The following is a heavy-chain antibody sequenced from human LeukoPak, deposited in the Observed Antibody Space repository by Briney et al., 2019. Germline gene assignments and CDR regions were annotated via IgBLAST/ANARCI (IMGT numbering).Heavy chain of an antibody. V-gene: IGHV1-69*13. CDR1: GGTFSSYA. Sequence: SVKVSCKASGGTFSSYAISWVRQAPGQGLEWMGWISAYNGNTNYAQKLQGRVTITADESTSTAYMELSSLRSEDTAVYYCARGVDTAMVMPRGGYYYGMDVWGQGTTVTVSS. CDR3: ARGVDTAMVMPRGGYYYGMDV. D-gene: IGHD5-18*01. CDR2: ISAYNGNT. J-gene: IGHJ6*02.